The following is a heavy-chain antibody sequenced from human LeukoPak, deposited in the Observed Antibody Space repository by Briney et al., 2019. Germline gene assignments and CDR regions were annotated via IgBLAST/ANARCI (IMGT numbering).Heavy chain of an antibody. CDR3: ASTPLTGTDYYYGMDV. D-gene: IGHD1-7*01. J-gene: IGHJ6*02. CDR2: IYYSGST. V-gene: IGHV4-59*08. CDR1: GGSFSGYY. Sequence: PSETLSLTCAVYGGSFSGYYWSWIRQPPGKGLEWIGYIYYSGSTNYNPSLKSRVTISVDTSKNQFSLKLSSVTAADTAVYYCASTPLTGTDYYYGMDVWGQGTTVTVSS.